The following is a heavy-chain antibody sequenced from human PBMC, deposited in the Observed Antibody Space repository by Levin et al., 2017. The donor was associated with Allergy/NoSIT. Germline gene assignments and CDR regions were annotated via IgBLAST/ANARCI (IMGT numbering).Heavy chain of an antibody. J-gene: IGHJ4*02. Sequence: GGSLRLSCAASGFTFSSYWMHWVRQPPGKGLEWVSRISSDGRSTNYADSVKGRFTISRDNAKNTLYLQMNSLRPEDTAVYYCARSLIVGASSGGDYWGQGTLLTVSS. CDR1: GFTFSSYW. CDR2: ISSDGRST. CDR3: ARSLIVGASSGGDY. D-gene: IGHD1-26*01. V-gene: IGHV3-74*01.